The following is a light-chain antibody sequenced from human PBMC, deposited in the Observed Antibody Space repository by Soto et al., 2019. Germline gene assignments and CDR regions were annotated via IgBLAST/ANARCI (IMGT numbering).Light chain of an antibody. J-gene: IGLJ1*01. CDR2: DVN. CDR3: FSFTPTSTHV. CDR1: SNDVGGYRY. V-gene: IGLV2-11*01. Sequence: QSALTQPRSVSGSPGQSVTISCTGTSNDVGGYRYVSWYQHHPGKAPKLVIFDVNRRPSGVPHRFSGSKSDNTASLTISGLQAEDEAEYFCFSFTPTSTHVFGTGTKVTVL.